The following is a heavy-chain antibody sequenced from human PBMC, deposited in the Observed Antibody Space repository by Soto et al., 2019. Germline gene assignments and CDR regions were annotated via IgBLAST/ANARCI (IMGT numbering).Heavy chain of an antibody. J-gene: IGHJ5*02. CDR2: VGGGGTDT. V-gene: IGHV3-23*01. D-gene: IGHD1-20*01. CDR1: GFIFGDYA. Sequence: QFFESGGDLVQPGGSLRVHCVASGFIFGDYAMSWVRQTPGKGLEWVSSVGGGGTDTYYAASVKGRFTISRDNSKSTLYLQMNNLRAEDTAAYYCAKDAVPYNGKWDWFDTWGQGTLVIVSS. CDR3: AKDAVPYNGKWDWFDT.